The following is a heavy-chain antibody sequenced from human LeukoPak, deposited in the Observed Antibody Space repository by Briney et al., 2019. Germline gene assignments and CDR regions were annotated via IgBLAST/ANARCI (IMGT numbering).Heavy chain of an antibody. D-gene: IGHD6-13*01. J-gene: IGHJ4*02. Sequence: ASVKVSCKASGYTFTSYYMHWVRQATGQGLEWMGWMNPNSGNTGYAQKFQGRVTMTRNTSISTAYMELSSLRSEDTAVYYCARGGIAAAAYYFDYWGQGTLVTVSS. CDR2: MNPNSGNT. V-gene: IGHV1-8*02. CDR1: GYTFTSYY. CDR3: ARGGIAAAAYYFDY.